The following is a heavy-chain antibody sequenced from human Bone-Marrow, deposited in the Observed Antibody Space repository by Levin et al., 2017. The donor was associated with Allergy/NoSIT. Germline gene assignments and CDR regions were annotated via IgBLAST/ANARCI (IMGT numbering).Heavy chain of an antibody. CDR2: IPYDGNNK. D-gene: IGHD2-2*01. J-gene: IGHJ5*02. Sequence: GGSLRLSCAASGFSYSTMHWVRQAPGKGLEWVAIIPYDGNNKYYADSVKGRFTISRDNSNNTLYLQMNSLRAEDTAVYYCARDPRGYCSSTSCSALGWFDPWGQGTLVTVSS. CDR3: ARDPRGYCSSTSCSALGWFDP. V-gene: IGHV3-30-3*01. CDR1: GFSYST.